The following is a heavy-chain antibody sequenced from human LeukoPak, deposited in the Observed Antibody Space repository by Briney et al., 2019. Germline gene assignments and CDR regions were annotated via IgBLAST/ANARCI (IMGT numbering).Heavy chain of an antibody. CDR3: ARAAAAAGPNYYFDY. CDR2: IIPIFGTA. CDR1: GGTFSSYA. J-gene: IGHJ4*02. Sequence: SVKVSCKASGGTFSSYAISWVRQAPGQGLEWMGRIIPIFGTANYAQKFQGRVTITTDESTSTAYMELSSLRSEDTAVYYCARAAAAAGPNYYFDYWGQGTLVTVSS. D-gene: IGHD6-13*01. V-gene: IGHV1-69*05.